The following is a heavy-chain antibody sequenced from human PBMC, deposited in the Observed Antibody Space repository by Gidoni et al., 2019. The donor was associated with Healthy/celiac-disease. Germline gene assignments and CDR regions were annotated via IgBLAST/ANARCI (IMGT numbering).Heavy chain of an antibody. V-gene: IGHV3-23*04. J-gene: IGHJ4*02. CDR1: GFTFSSYA. Sequence: EVQLVESGGGFVQPGGSLRLSCASSGFTFSSYAMSWVRQAPGKGLEWVSAIRGSGGSTYYADSVKGRFTISRDNSKKTLYLKMNSLRAEDTAVYYCAKKSSSWYFDYWGQGTLVTVSS. CDR3: AKKSSSWYFDY. CDR2: IRGSGGST. D-gene: IGHD6-13*01.